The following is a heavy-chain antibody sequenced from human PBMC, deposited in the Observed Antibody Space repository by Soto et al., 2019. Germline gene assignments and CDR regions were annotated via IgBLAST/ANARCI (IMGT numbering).Heavy chain of an antibody. D-gene: IGHD3-10*01. V-gene: IGHV3-20*04. J-gene: IGHJ4*02. CDR2: MYWKGGNT. Sequence: GGSLRLSCAASGFTFDDYGMSWVRQVPGEGLEWVSGMYWKGGNTHYADSVKGRFTISRDNAKKSLYLQLDSLRAEDTALYYCVRSGDYRSGSYWYFFDCWGQGTQVTVSS. CDR3: VRSGDYRSGSYWYFFDC. CDR1: GFTFDDYG.